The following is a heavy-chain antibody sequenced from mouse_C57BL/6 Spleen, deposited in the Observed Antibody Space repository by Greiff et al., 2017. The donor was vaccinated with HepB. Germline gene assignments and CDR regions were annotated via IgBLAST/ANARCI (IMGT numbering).Heavy chain of an antibody. D-gene: IGHD3-1*01. CDR1: GYTFTSYW. J-gene: IGHJ2*01. CDR3: ARSGSANSHFDY. Sequence: QVQLQQPGAELVRPGTSVKLSCKASGYTFTSYWMHWVKQRPGQGLEWIGVIDPSDSYTNYNQKFKGKATLTVDTSSSTAYMQLSSLTSEDSAVYYCARSGSANSHFDYWGQGTTLTVSS. V-gene: IGHV1-59*01. CDR2: IDPSDSYT.